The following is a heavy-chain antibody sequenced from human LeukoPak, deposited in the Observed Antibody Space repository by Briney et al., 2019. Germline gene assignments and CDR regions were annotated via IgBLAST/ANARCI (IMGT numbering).Heavy chain of an antibody. CDR2: IGPTGFDR. Sequence: PSETLSLTCTVSGGSISSSSYYWGWIRQPPGKGLEWVASIGPTGFDRYHADSIKGRFTISRDNANHFLYLQMDSLRAEDTAVYYCATETNGRHYDYWGQGTLLTVSS. J-gene: IGHJ4*02. CDR3: ATETNGRHYDY. V-gene: IGHV3-21*06. D-gene: IGHD1-14*01. CDR1: GGSISSSS.